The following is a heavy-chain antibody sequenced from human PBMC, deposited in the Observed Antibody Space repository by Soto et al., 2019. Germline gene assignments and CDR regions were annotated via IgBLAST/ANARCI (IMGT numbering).Heavy chain of an antibody. V-gene: IGHV3-11*04. CDR1: GFTFSDYY. CDR3: ARERMTSSGWYYGMDV. CDR2: IRSGGSNK. Sequence: WGSLRLSCAASGFTFSDYYMSWIRRAPGKGLEWVAYIRSGGSNKYYADSVKGRFTISRDNSKNTLYLQMNSLRAEDTAVYYSARERMTSSGWYYGMDVWGQGTTVTVSS. D-gene: IGHD6-19*01. J-gene: IGHJ6*02.